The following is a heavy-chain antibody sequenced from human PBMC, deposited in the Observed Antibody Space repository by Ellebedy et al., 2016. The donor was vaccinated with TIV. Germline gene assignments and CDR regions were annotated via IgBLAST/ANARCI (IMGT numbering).Heavy chain of an antibody. CDR2: IFPGDAVT. CDR1: GYSFASYW. V-gene: IGHV5-51*01. CDR3: ARQGERPFDF. J-gene: IGHJ4*02. Sequence: GESLKISCKTSGYSFASYWIGWVRQMPGKGLEWMGLIFPGDAVTTYSPSFQGHVTISLDNSINTAYLQWSSLKASDTAMYYCARQGERPFDFWGQGTLVTVSS. D-gene: IGHD1-1*01.